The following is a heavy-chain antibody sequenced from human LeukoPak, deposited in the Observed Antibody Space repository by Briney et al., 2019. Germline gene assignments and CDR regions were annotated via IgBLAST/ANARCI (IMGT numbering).Heavy chain of an antibody. CDR1: GFTFSSYA. CDR2: ISGSGGST. CDR3: AKGHSYGSNDY. Sequence: GGSLRLSCAASGFTFSSYAMCWVRQAPGKGLEWVSAISGSGGSTYYADSVKGRFTISRDNSKNTLYLQMNSLRAEDTAVFYCAKGHSYGSNDYWGQGTLVTVSS. J-gene: IGHJ4*02. V-gene: IGHV3-23*01. D-gene: IGHD5-18*01.